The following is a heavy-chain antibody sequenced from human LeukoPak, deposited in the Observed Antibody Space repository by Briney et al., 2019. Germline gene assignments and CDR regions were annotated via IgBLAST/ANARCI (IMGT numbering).Heavy chain of an antibody. D-gene: IGHD4-17*01. Sequence: GESLKISCKGSGYSFTSYWIGWVRQMPGKGLEWMGIIHPGDSDPIYSPSFQGQVTISADKSISTAYLQRSSLKASDTAMYYCARDKGDYGDYVANWFDPWGQGTLVTVSS. CDR2: IHPGDSDP. J-gene: IGHJ5*02. CDR3: ARDKGDYGDYVANWFDP. V-gene: IGHV5-51*06. CDR1: GYSFTSYW.